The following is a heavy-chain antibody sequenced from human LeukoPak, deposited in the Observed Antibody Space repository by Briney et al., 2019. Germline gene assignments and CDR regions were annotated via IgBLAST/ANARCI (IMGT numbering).Heavy chain of an antibody. D-gene: IGHD3-10*01. Sequence: GGSLRLSCAASGFTFSSYSMSWVRQAPGKGLEWVANIKQDGSEKYYVDSVKGRFTISRDNAKNSLYLQMNSLRAEDTAVYYCARDLRYYYGYSDYWGQGTLVTVSS. CDR2: IKQDGSEK. CDR1: GFTFSSYS. J-gene: IGHJ4*02. CDR3: ARDLRYYYGYSDY. V-gene: IGHV3-7*01.